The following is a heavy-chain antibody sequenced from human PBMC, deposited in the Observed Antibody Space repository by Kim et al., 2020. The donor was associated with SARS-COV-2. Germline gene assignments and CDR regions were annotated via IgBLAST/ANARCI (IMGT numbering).Heavy chain of an antibody. D-gene: IGHD3-10*01. CDR1: GFTFDDYA. J-gene: IGHJ3*02. CDR2: ISWNSGSI. Sequence: GGSLRLSCAASGFTFDDYAMHWVRQAPGKGLEWVSGISWNSGSIGYADSVKGRFTISRDNAKNSLYLQMNSLRAEDTALYYCAKGNYCGSGSYLGAFDIWGQGTMVTVSS. V-gene: IGHV3-9*01. CDR3: AKGNYCGSGSYLGAFDI.